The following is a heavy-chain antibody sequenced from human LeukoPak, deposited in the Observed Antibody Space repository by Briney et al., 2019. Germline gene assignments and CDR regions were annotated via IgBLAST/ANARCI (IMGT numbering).Heavy chain of an antibody. J-gene: IGHJ5*02. CDR2: MNPNSGNT. V-gene: IGHV1-8*01. CDR1: GYTFTSYD. D-gene: IGHD3-10*01. Sequence: ASVKVSCKASGYTFTSYDINWVRQATGQGLEWMGWMNPNSGNTGYAQEFQGRVTMTRNTSISTAYMELSSLRSEDTAVYYCARGRVVRGVTHNWFDPWGQGTLVTVSS. CDR3: ARGRVVRGVTHNWFDP.